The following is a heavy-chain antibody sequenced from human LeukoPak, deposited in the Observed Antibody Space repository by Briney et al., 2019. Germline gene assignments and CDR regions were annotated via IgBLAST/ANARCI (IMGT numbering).Heavy chain of an antibody. J-gene: IGHJ4*02. Sequence: SETLSLTCTVSGGSISSYYWSWIRQPPRKGLEWIGYIYYSGSTNYNPSLKSRVTISVDTSKNQFSPKLSSVTAADTAVYYCARYRPSESRSGQVTSLDYWGQGTLVTVSS. CDR3: ARYRPSESRSGQVTSLDY. D-gene: IGHD3-3*01. CDR2: IYYSGST. V-gene: IGHV4-59*01. CDR1: GGSISSYY.